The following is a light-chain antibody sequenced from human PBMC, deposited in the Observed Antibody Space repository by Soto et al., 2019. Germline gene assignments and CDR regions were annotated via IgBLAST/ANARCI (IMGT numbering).Light chain of an antibody. V-gene: IGKV3-20*01. CDR3: QHYGSSLYT. CDR1: QSVSSSY. CDR2: GAS. Sequence: EIVLTQSPGTLSLSPGERATLSCRASQSVSSSYLAGYQQKPGQAPRLLIYGASSRATGIPDRFSGSGSGTDFTLTISRLEPEDFAVYYCQHYGSSLYTFGQGTKLEIK. J-gene: IGKJ2*01.